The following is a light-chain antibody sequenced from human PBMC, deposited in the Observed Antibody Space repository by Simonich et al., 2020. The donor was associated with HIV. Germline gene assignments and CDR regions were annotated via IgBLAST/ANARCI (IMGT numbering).Light chain of an antibody. CDR3: QQYYGTPLT. V-gene: IGKV4-1*01. Sequence: IVMTQSQDSLAVSLAERATTNCKSSQSVLYSSNNKNYLAWYQQKPGQPPKLLIYWASTREFGVPDRFSGSGSGTDFTLTISRLQVEDVAVYYCQQYYGTPLTFGGGTRVEIK. CDR2: WAS. CDR1: QSVLYSSNNKNY. J-gene: IGKJ4*01.